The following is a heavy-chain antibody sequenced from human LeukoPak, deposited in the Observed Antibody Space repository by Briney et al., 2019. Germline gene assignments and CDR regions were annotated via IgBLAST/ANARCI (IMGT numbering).Heavy chain of an antibody. V-gene: IGHV3-7*01. J-gene: IGHJ5*02. Sequence: GGSLRLSCAVSGFTFSNFWMSWVRQAPGRGLEWVANIHPEGNEKYHVESVKGRFTISRDNAKNLLFLQMNSLRAEDTAVYYCAGAGADDYGDYGWFDPWGQGTLVTVSS. CDR1: GFTFSNFW. CDR3: AGAGADDYGDYGWFDP. CDR2: IHPEGNEK. D-gene: IGHD4-17*01.